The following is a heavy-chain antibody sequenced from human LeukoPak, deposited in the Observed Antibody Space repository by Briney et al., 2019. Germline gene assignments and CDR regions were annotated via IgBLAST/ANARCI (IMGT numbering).Heavy chain of an antibody. D-gene: IGHD3-9*01. CDR2: IYWNDDK. CDR1: GGSISSYYW. Sequence: TLSLTCTVSGGSISSYYWSWIRQPPGKALEWLALIYWNDDKRYSPSLKSRLTITKDTSKNQVVLTMTNMDPVDTATYYCAHIPVYYDILTGYYSRAVGLDYWGQGTLVTVSS. V-gene: IGHV2-5*01. J-gene: IGHJ4*02. CDR3: AHIPVYYDILTGYYSRAVGLDY.